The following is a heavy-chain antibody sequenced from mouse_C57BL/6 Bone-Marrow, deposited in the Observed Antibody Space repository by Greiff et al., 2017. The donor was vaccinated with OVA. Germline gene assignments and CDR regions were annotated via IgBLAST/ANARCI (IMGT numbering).Heavy chain of an antibody. CDR2: IFPGSGST. CDR3: AREELGPYYFDY. J-gene: IGHJ2*01. D-gene: IGHD4-1*01. Sequence: VMLVESGPELVKPGASVKISCKASGYTFTDYYINWVKQRPGQGLEWIGWIFPGSGSTYYNEKFKGKATLTVDKSSSTAYMLLSSLTSEDSAVYFCAREELGPYYFDYWGQGTTLTVSS. CDR1: GYTFTDYY. V-gene: IGHV1-75*01.